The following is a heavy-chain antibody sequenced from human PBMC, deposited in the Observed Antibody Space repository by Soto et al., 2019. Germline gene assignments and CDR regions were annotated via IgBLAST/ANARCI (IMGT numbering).Heavy chain of an antibody. D-gene: IGHD4-4*01. J-gene: IGHJ6*02. CDR3: ARDQEGSNYVSTPYYYYYGMDV. V-gene: IGHV1-69*13. Sequence: GASVKVSCKASGGTFSSYAISWVRQAPGQGLEWMGGIIPIFGTANYAQKFQGRVTITADESTSTAYMELSSLRSEDTAVYYCARDQEGSNYVSTPYYYYYGMDVWGQGTTVTVSS. CDR1: GGTFSSYA. CDR2: IIPIFGTA.